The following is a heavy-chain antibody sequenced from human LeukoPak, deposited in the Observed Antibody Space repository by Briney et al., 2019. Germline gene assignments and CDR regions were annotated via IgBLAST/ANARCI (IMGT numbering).Heavy chain of an antibody. V-gene: IGHV3-21*01. CDR2: IGSSSSYI. D-gene: IGHD2-15*01. J-gene: IGHJ3*02. Sequence: PGGSLRLSCAASRFTFSSYSMNWVRQAPGKGLEWVSSIGSSSSYIYYADSVKGRFTISRDNAKNSLYLQMNSLRAEDMAVYYCARGDGWFDAFDIWGQGTMVTVSS. CDR1: RFTFSSYS. CDR3: ARGDGWFDAFDI.